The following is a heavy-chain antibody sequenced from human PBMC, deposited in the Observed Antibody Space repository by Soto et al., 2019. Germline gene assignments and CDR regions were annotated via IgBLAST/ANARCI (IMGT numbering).Heavy chain of an antibody. CDR3: ARDQLYYNDISGRPLNAFDV. V-gene: IGHV3-48*01. D-gene: IGHD3-22*01. Sequence: GSLRLSCAASGFTFRNYGMNWVRQAPGKGLEWVSYIGLGSSTKYYADSVEGRFTISRDNAKNSLYLQMNSLRAEDTAVYYCARDQLYYNDISGRPLNAFDVWGQGTMVTVSS. CDR1: GFTFRNYG. CDR2: IGLGSSTK. J-gene: IGHJ3*01.